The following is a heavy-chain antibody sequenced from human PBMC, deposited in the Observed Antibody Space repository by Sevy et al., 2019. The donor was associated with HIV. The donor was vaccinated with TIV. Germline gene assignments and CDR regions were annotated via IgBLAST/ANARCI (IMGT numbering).Heavy chain of an antibody. Sequence: SETLSLTCTVSGGSISSSSYYWSWIRQPPGKGLEWIGSIYYSGSTYYNPSLKSRVTISVDTSKNQFSLKLSSVTAADTAVYYCARRVGAAAGTKRHWFDPWGQRTLVTVSS. CDR2: IYYSGST. V-gene: IGHV4-39*01. J-gene: IGHJ5*02. CDR1: GGSISSSSYY. D-gene: IGHD6-13*01. CDR3: ARRVGAAAGTKRHWFDP.